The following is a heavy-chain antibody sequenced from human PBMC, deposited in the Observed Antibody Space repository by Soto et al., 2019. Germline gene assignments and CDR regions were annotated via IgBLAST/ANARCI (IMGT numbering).Heavy chain of an antibody. V-gene: IGHV3-21*01. CDR2: ISSSSSYI. J-gene: IGHJ5*02. D-gene: IGHD2-2*01. Sequence: GGSLRLSCAASGFTFSSYSMNWVRQAPGKGLEWVSSISSSSSYIYYADSVKGRFTISRDNAKNSLYLQMNSLRAEDTAVYYCAREAWYQLPELWFDPWGQGTLVTVSS. CDR1: GFTFSSYS. CDR3: AREAWYQLPELWFDP.